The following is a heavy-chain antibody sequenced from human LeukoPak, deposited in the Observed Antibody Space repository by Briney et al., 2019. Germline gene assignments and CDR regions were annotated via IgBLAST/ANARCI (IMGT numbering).Heavy chain of an antibody. D-gene: IGHD5-12*01. CDR3: ARDLASGYDSY. Sequence: ASVKVSCKASGYTFTGYYMHWVRQAPGQGLEWMGWINPNSGGTNYVQKFQGRVTMTRDTSISTAYMELSRLRSDDTAVYYCARDLASGYDSYWGQGTLVTVSS. V-gene: IGHV1-2*02. J-gene: IGHJ4*02. CDR2: INPNSGGT. CDR1: GYTFTGYY.